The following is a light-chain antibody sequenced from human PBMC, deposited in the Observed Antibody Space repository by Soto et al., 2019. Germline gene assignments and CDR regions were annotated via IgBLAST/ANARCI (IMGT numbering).Light chain of an antibody. J-gene: IGLJ2*01. Sequence: QAVVTQEPSLTVSPGGTVTLTCASSPGPVTSGYYANWFQQKPGQPPRALIYGTSNKHSWTPARFSGSLLGGKAALTLSGVQPEDEAEYYCLLYYGGTVVFGGGTKLTVL. CDR1: PGPVTSGYY. CDR3: LLYYGGTVV. V-gene: IGLV7-43*01. CDR2: GTS.